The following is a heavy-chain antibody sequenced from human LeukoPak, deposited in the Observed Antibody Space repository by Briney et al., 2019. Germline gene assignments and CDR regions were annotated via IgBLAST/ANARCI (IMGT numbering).Heavy chain of an antibody. CDR1: GGSISSYY. CDR3: ARGAGRYYDT. Sequence: PSETLSLTCTVSGGSISSYYWSWIRQPPGKGLEWIGYIYYSGSTNYSPSLKSRVTISVDTSKNQFSLKLSSVTAADTAVYYCARGAGRYYDTWGQGTLVTVSS. J-gene: IGHJ5*02. CDR2: IYYSGST. V-gene: IGHV4-59*01. D-gene: IGHD3-22*01.